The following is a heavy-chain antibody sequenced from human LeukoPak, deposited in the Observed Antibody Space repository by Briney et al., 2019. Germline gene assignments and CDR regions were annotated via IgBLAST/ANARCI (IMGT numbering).Heavy chain of an antibody. Sequence: SETLSLTCAVYGGSFSGYYWSWIRQPPGKGLEWIGYIYYSGSTNYNPSLKSRVTISVDTSENQFSLKLSSVTAADTAVYYCARAGEAAAGTFDYWGQGTLVTVSS. CDR3: ARAGEAAAGTFDY. D-gene: IGHD6-13*01. CDR1: GGSFSGYY. J-gene: IGHJ4*02. V-gene: IGHV4-59*01. CDR2: IYYSGST.